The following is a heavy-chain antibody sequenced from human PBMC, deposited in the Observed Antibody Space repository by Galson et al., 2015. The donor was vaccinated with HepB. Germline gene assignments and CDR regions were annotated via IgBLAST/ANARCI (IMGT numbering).Heavy chain of an antibody. CDR1: GGSISSYY. Sequence: ETLSLTCTVSGGSISSYYWSWIRQPPGKGLEWIGYIYYSGSTYYNPSLKSRVTISVDTSKNQFSLKLSSVTAADTAVYYCARGPSGWYYFDYWGQGTLVTVSS. D-gene: IGHD6-19*01. V-gene: IGHV4-59*12. J-gene: IGHJ4*02. CDR3: ARGPSGWYYFDY. CDR2: IYYSGST.